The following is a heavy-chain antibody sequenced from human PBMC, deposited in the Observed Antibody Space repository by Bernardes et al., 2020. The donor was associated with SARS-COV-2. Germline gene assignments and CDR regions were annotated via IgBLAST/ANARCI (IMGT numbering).Heavy chain of an antibody. CDR1: GGSISSYY. CDR3: AREHQLTHNDNYYYYMDV. CDR2: IYYSGST. D-gene: IGHD2-2*01. Sequence: SETLSLTCTVSGGSISSYYWSWIRQPPGKGLEWIGYIYYSGSTNYNPSLKSRVTISVDTSKNQFSLKLSSVTAADTAVYYCAREHQLTHNDNYYYYMDVWGKGTTVTVSS. V-gene: IGHV4-59*01. J-gene: IGHJ6*03.